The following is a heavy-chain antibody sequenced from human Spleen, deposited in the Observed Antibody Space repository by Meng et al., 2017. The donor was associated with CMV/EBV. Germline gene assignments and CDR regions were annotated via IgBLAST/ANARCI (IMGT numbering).Heavy chain of an antibody. V-gene: IGHV3-21*01. Sequence: GGSLRLSCAASGFTFSSYAMSWVRQAPGKGLEWVSSFGSGNTYIHYADSVKGRFTISRDNAKNSLYLQMNSLRAEDTAVYYCARSVSVYSDFDFWGQGTLVTVSS. CDR2: FGSGNTYI. D-gene: IGHD6-13*01. CDR3: ARSVSVYSDFDF. J-gene: IGHJ4*02. CDR1: GFTFSSYA.